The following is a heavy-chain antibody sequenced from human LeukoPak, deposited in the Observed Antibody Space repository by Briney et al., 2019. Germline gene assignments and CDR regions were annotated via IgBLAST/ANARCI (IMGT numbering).Heavy chain of an antibody. CDR1: GSTFSSYS. Sequence: GGSLRLSCAASGSTFSSYSMNWVRQAPGKGLEWVSYISSSSSTIYYADSVKGRFTISRDNAKNSLYLQMNSLRAEDTAVYYCAREGPYVWGSYRADFDYWGQGTLVTVSS. CDR3: AREGPYVWGSYRADFDY. CDR2: ISSSSSTI. J-gene: IGHJ4*02. D-gene: IGHD3-16*02. V-gene: IGHV3-48*04.